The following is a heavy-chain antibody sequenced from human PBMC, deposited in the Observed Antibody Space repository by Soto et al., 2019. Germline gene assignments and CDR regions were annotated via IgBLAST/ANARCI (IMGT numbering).Heavy chain of an antibody. J-gene: IGHJ3*02. Sequence: QVQLQESGPGLVKPSQTLSLTCTVSGGSISSGDYYWSWIRQPPGKGLEWIGYIYYSGKTYYNPSLKGRLSTSPDTSHNQFSLRLSSVTAAHSAVYYCASDLYLSGSYRYDAFDIWCQGTMVTVSS. CDR1: GGSISSGDYY. CDR3: ASDLYLSGSYRYDAFDI. V-gene: IGHV4-30-4*01. CDR2: IYYSGKT. D-gene: IGHD3-16*02.